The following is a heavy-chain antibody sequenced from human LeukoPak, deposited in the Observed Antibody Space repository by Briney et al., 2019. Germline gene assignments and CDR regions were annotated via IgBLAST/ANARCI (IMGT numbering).Heavy chain of an antibody. CDR3: ARDVGPYGGSPGAD. J-gene: IGHJ4*02. D-gene: IGHD2-15*01. CDR1: GFTFSNYW. V-gene: IGHV3-74*01. Sequence: GGSLRLSRDASGFTFSNYWMHWVRQVPGKGLVWVSRIKTDGSEASYMDSVKGRFIISRDNAKNTLYLQMNSLRDDDTVVYFCARDVGPYGGSPGADWGQGTLVIVST. CDR2: IKTDGSEA.